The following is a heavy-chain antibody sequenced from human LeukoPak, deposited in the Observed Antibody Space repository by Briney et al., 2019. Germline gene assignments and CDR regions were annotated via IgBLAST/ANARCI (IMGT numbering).Heavy chain of an antibody. CDR3: VRIVGHTTTDF. D-gene: IGHD1-26*01. CDR2: VSFDGRNK. CDR1: GFSLSSYA. Sequence: GGSLRLSCEASGFSLSSYAFHWIRQAPGKGLEWVSFVSFDGRNKNYADSVRGRFTISRDNSKNTLYLQMNSVTYEDTAVYFCVRIVGHTTTDFWGQGTIVTVSS. V-gene: IGHV3-30-3*01. J-gene: IGHJ4*02.